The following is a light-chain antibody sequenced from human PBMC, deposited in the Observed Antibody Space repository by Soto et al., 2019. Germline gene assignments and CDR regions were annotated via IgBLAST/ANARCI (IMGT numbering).Light chain of an antibody. J-gene: IGKJ4*01. V-gene: IGKV3-15*01. CDR3: QQYNNWPLT. CDR2: GAS. Sequence: EIVLTQSRATLSLSPGERSTLSCMAIQSVSSYLAWYQQKPGKSPRLLIYGASTRATDIPARFSGSGSGTEFTLTISSLQSEDFELYYCQQYNNWPLTFGGGTKVDIK. CDR1: QSVSSY.